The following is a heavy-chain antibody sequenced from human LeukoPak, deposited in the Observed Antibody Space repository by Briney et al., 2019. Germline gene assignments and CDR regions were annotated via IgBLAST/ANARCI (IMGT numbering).Heavy chain of an antibody. CDR3: ACYDSSA. Sequence: GGSLRLSCAASGFTFSSYAMHWVRQAPGKGLEWAAVISYDGSNKYYADSVKGRFTISRDNSKNTLYLQMNSLRAEDTAVYYCACYDSSAWDQGTLVTVSS. J-gene: IGHJ5*02. D-gene: IGHD3-22*01. V-gene: IGHV3-30-3*01. CDR1: GFTFSSYA. CDR2: ISYDGSNK.